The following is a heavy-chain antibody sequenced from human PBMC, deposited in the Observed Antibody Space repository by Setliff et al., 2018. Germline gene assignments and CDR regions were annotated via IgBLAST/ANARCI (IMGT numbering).Heavy chain of an antibody. Sequence: ASVKVSCKTSDYNLTSYGLSWVRQAPGQGLDWMGWISTYNGHTNYAQKLQGRVTMTTDTSTATAYLELRSLRSDDTAVYYCSRLVRYCTRTSCQRASGEDYWGQGTLVTVSS. D-gene: IGHD2-2*01. CDR3: SRLVRYCTRTSCQRASGEDY. CDR2: ISTYNGHT. CDR1: DYNLTSYG. J-gene: IGHJ4*02. V-gene: IGHV1-18*01.